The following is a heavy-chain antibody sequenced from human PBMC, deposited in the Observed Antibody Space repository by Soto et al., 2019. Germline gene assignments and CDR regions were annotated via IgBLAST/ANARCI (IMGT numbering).Heavy chain of an antibody. CDR3: ARSRNDGDYGDVWEAY. J-gene: IGHJ4*02. V-gene: IGHV1-69*01. CDR1: GGTFSSYA. Sequence: VQLVQHGAEVEKPGSSVKVSCKASGGTFSSYAISWVRQAPGPGLEWMGGIIPILGTVNYAQKFQGRVTITADESTSTAYMELSSLSSEDTAVYYCARSRNDGDYGDVWEAYCGEGTLVTVSS. CDR2: IIPILGTV. D-gene: IGHD4-17*01.